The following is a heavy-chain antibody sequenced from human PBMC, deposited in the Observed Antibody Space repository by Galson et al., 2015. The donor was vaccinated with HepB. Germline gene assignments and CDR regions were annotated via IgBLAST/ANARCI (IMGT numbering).Heavy chain of an antibody. CDR3: AAAEALGSSWSLYAFDI. V-gene: IGHV1-58*01. CDR1: GFTFTSSA. Sequence: SVKVSCKASGFTFTSSAVQWVRQARGQRLEWIGWIVVGSGNTNYAQKFQERVTITRDMSTSTAYMELSSLRSEDTAVYYCAAAEALGSSWSLYAFDIWGRGTMVTVSS. D-gene: IGHD6-13*01. CDR2: IVVGSGNT. J-gene: IGHJ3*02.